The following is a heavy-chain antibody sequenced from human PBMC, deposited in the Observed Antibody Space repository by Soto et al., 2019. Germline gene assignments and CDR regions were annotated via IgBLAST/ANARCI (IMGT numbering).Heavy chain of an antibody. J-gene: IGHJ6*02. CDR1: GGTITYYY. CDR2: IFDGGSA. V-gene: IGHV4-59*12. CDR3: VSVGGTPPVIGDYYYSAAAA. Sequence: SETLSLTCTVSGGTITYYYWSWIRQAPGKGLEWLGYIFDGGSANYNPSLKSRVSFSLDKSQNQLSLKLTSVTGADTAIYYCVSVGGTPPVIGDYYYSAAAAGAQGTGVTVPS. D-gene: IGHD2-21*01.